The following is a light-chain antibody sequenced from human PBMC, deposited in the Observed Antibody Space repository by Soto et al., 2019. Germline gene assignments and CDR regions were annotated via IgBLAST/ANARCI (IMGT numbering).Light chain of an antibody. J-gene: IGLJ1*01. V-gene: IGLV2-14*01. CDR3: SSYTTGSSVYV. CDR2: EVS. Sequence: QSVLIQPASVSGSPGQPITISCTGTSSDVGGYIYVSWYQQHPGKAPKLVIYEVSNRPSGVSDRFSGSKSGNTASLTISGLQAEDEADYFCSSYTTGSSVYVFGSGTKVTVL. CDR1: SSDVGGYIY.